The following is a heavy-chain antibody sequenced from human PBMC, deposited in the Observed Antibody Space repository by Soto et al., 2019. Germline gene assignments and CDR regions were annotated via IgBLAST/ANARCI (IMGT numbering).Heavy chain of an antibody. V-gene: IGHV1-2*02. CDR3: ACGGGTILAPLP. Sequence: ASVKVSCKASGYTFSGNYMHWVRRAPGQGLEWMGWINPKNGATNSEQKFQGRVTLTRDTSINTAYMEMSMLRSDDTAVYYCACGGGTILAPLPWGQGTLVTVSS. J-gene: IGHJ5*02. CDR1: GYTFSGNY. D-gene: IGHD3-3*01. CDR2: INPKNGAT.